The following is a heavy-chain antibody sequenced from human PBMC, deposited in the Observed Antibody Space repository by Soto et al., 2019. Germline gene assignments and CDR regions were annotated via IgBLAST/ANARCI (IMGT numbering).Heavy chain of an antibody. D-gene: IGHD3-10*01. V-gene: IGHV1-46*03. J-gene: IGHJ3*02. CDR2: INPSGGST. CDR1: GYTFTSYY. CDR3: ARDHYYGSGSYSPGDAFDI. Sequence: ASVKVSCKASGYTFTSYYMHWVRQAPGQGLEWMGIINPSGGSTSYAQKFQGRVTMTRDTSTSTVYMELSSLRSEDTAVYYCARDHYYGSGSYSPGDAFDIWGPGTMVTVSS.